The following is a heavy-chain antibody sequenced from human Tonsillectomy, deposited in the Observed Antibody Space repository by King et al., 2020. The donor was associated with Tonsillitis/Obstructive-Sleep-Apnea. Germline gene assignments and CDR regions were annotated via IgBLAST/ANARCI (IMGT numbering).Heavy chain of an antibody. Sequence: QLVQSGGGVVQPGRSLRRSCAASGFTFSTYAMHWVRQAPGKGLEWVAVISDDGSNKYYADSVKGRFNISRDNSKNTLYLQMNSLRAEDTAVYYCARGIAPRPDYYYYYMDVWGKGTTVTVSS. CDR2: ISDDGSNK. D-gene: IGHD6-6*01. J-gene: IGHJ6*03. CDR1: GFTFSTYA. V-gene: IGHV3-30*01. CDR3: ARGIAPRPDYYYYYMDV.